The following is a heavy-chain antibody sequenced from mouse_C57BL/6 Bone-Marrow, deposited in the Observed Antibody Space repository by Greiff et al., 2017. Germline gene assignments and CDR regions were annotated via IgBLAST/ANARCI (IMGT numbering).Heavy chain of an antibody. CDR1: GFSLTSYA. D-gene: IGHD1-1*01. CDR3: ARNRRHYYGSSPWYFDV. CDR2: IWTGGGT. J-gene: IGHJ1*03. Sequence: VQVVESGPGLVAPSQSLSITCTVSGFSLTSYAISWVRQPPGKGLEWLGVIWTGGGTNYNSALKSRLSISKDNSKSQVFLKMNSLQTDDTARYYCARNRRHYYGSSPWYFDVWGTGTTVTVSS. V-gene: IGHV2-9-1*01.